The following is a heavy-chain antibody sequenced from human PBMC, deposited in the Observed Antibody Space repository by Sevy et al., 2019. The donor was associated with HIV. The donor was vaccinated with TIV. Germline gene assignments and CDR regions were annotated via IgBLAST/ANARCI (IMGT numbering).Heavy chain of an antibody. V-gene: IGHV3-7*03. J-gene: IGHJ4*02. CDR1: GFTFSTHW. Sequence: QLGGSLRLSCAASGFTFSTHWMSWVRQAPGKGLEWVANIKEDGSEKYYVDSVKGRFTISRDNAKNSLFLQMNSLRAEDTAVYYCAKDVYWGQGTLVTVSS. CDR2: IKEDGSEK. CDR3: AKDVY.